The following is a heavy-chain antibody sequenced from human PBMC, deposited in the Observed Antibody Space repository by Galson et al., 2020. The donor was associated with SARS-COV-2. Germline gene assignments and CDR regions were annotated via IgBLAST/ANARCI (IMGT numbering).Heavy chain of an antibody. V-gene: IGHV5-10-1*01. CDR1: GYSFTSYW. D-gene: IGHD1-26*01. CDR2: IDPSDSYT. CDR3: ATLGWGLPTRFDY. J-gene: IGHJ4*02. Sequence: HGESLKISCKGSGYSFTSYWISWVRQMPGKGLEWMGRIDPSDSYTNYSPSFQGHVTISADKSISTAYLQWSSLKASDTAMYYCATLGWGLPTRFDYWGQGILVTVSS.